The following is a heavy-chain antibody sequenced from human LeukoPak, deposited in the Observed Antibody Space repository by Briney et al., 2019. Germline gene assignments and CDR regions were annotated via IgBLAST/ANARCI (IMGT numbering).Heavy chain of an antibody. J-gene: IGHJ4*02. D-gene: IGHD3-22*01. V-gene: IGHV3-7*01. Sequence: PGGSLRLSCAAAGFTFSSYWMSWVRQAPGKGLEWVANIKQDESEKYYVDSVKGRFTISRDNAKNSLYLQMNSLRAEDTALYYCARGDPSYYDSRGFDYWGQGTLVTVSS. CDR2: IKQDESEK. CDR3: ARGDPSYYDSRGFDY. CDR1: GFTFSSYW.